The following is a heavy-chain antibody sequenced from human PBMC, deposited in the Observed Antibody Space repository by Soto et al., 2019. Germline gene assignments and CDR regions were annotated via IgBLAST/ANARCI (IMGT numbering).Heavy chain of an antibody. Sequence: PGGSLRLSCAASGFIFSDYYMTWVRQAPGKGLEWISDINSSGSYTNYADSVKGRFTISRDNAKKSLFLQMNSLRPEDTAVYYCARSDGYSGYDSFDYWGQGSLVTVS. CDR3: ARSDGYSGYDSFDY. D-gene: IGHD5-12*01. CDR2: INSSGSYT. J-gene: IGHJ4*02. CDR1: GFIFSDYY. V-gene: IGHV3-11*06.